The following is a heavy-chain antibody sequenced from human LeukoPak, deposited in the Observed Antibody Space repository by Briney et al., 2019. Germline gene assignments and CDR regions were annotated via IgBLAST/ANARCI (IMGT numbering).Heavy chain of an antibody. CDR1: GGSISSYY. J-gene: IGHJ4*02. V-gene: IGHV4-59*01. CDR2: IYYSGST. Sequence: SETLSLTCTVSGGSISSYYWSWIRQPQGKGLEWIGYIYYSGSTNYNPSLKSRVTISVDTSKNQFSLKLSSVTAADTAVYYCARSFPTTDSYFDYWGQGTLVTVSS. CDR3: ARSFPTTDSYFDY. D-gene: IGHD4-11*01.